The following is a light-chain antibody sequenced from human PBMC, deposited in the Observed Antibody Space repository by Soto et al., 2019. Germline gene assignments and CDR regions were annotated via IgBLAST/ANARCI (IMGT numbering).Light chain of an antibody. CDR1: QSVSSSY. CDR3: QQYGSSHLWT. Sequence: EIVLTQSPVTLSLSPGERATLSCRASQSVSSSYLAWYQQKPGQAPRLLIYGASSRATGIPDRFSGSGSGTDFTLTISRLEPEDFAVYYCQQYGSSHLWTFGQGTKVDIK. J-gene: IGKJ1*01. V-gene: IGKV3-20*01. CDR2: GAS.